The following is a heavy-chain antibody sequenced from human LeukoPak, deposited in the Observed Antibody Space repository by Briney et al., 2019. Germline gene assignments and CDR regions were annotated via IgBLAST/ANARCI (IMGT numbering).Heavy chain of an antibody. J-gene: IGHJ6*02. CDR3: ARDQRFGVLPYGMDV. D-gene: IGHD3-10*01. V-gene: IGHV1-69*04. Sequence: SVKVSCKASGGTFSSYAISWVRQAPGQGLEWMGRIIPILGIANYAQKFQGRVTITADKSTSTAYMELSSLRAEDTAVYYCARDQRFGVLPYGMDVWGQGTTVTVSS. CDR1: GGTFSSYA. CDR2: IIPILGIA.